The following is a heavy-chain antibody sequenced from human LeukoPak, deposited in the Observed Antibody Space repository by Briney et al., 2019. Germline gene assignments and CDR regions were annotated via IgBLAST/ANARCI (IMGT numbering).Heavy chain of an antibody. CDR3: ARALRFLEWTTYYYYMDV. CDR1: GGTFSSYA. V-gene: IGHV1-69*04. CDR2: IIPILGIA. J-gene: IGHJ6*03. D-gene: IGHD3-3*01. Sequence: SVKVSCKASGGTFSSYAISWVRQAPGQGLEWMGRIIPILGIANYAQKFQGRVTITADESTSTAYMELSSLRSEDTAVYYCARALRFLEWTTYYYYMDVWGKGPRSPSP.